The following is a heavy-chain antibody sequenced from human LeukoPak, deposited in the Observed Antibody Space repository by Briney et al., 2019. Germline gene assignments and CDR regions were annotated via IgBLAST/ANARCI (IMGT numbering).Heavy chain of an antibody. CDR1: GGSISTYY. CDR3: ARRAYDILTGYSYYFDY. Sequence: SETLSLTCTVSGGSISTYYWSWIRQPPGKGLEWIGYIYHSGSTTYNPSLKSRVTISVDTSKNQFSLRLSSVTAADTAVYYCARRAYDILTGYSYYFDYWGQGTLVTVSS. D-gene: IGHD3-9*01. J-gene: IGHJ4*02. CDR2: IYHSGST. V-gene: IGHV4-59*01.